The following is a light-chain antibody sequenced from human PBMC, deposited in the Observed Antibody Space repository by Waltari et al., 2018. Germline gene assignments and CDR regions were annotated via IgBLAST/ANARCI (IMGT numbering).Light chain of an antibody. CDR3: QQYDTPLS. CDR2: GAS. Sequence: DIQMTQSPSSLPASVGYRVTITCQANQDIYNSLNWYQQKPGKAPNLLIYGASNLEPGDPSRFSGSGSGTHFTFTIINLQPDDFATYYCQQYDTPLSFGGGTKVAIK. CDR1: QDIYNS. V-gene: IGKV1-33*01. J-gene: IGKJ4*01.